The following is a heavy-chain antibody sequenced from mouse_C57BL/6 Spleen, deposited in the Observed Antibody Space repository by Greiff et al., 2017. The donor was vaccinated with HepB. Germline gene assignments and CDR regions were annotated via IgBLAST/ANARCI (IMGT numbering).Heavy chain of an antibody. J-gene: IGHJ2*01. CDR1: GYTFTSYG. CDR3: ARSLYGSSYFDY. V-gene: IGHV1-81*01. D-gene: IGHD1-1*01. Sequence: QVQLQQSGAELARPGASVKLSCKASGYTFTSYGISWVKQRTGQGLEWIGEIYPRSGNTYYNEKFKGKATLTADKSSSTAYMELRSLTSADSAVYFCARSLYGSSYFDYWGQGTTLTVSS. CDR2: IYPRSGNT.